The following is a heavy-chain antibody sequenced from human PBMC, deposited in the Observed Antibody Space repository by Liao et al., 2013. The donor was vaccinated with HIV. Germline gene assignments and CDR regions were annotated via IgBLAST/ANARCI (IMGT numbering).Heavy chain of an antibody. Sequence: QVQLKESGPGLVKPSETLSLTCTVSGGFINTHYLSWIRQPAGKGLEWIGRIQTTGSTNFNPSLKSRVTMSLDTSKNQFSLNLHSVTAADTAFYYCAAAIPFAFWGQGVLVTVSS. CDR1: GGFINTHY. J-gene: IGHJ4*02. CDR3: AAAIPFAF. CDR2: IQTTGST. V-gene: IGHV4-4*07. D-gene: IGHD6-13*01.